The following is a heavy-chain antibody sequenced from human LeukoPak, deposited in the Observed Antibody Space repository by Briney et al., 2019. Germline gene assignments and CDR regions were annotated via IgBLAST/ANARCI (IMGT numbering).Heavy chain of an antibody. CDR1: GSSISSYY. Sequence: PSETLSLTCTVSGSSISSYYWSWIRQPPGKGLEWIGYFYYRGSTNYNPSLKSRVTISLDTSKNQLSLRLRSVTAADTAVYYCARHSGTLGYFDYWGQGTRVTVSS. D-gene: IGHD1-14*01. V-gene: IGHV4-59*12. CDR2: FYYRGST. CDR3: ARHSGTLGYFDY. J-gene: IGHJ4*02.